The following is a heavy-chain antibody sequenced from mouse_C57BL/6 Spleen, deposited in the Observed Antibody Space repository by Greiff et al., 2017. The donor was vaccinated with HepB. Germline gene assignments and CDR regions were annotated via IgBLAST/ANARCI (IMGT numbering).Heavy chain of an antibody. Sequence: DVMLVESGGDLVKPGGSLKLSCAASGFTFSSYGMSWVRQTPDKRLEWVATISSGGSYTYYPDSVKGRFTISRDNAKNTLYLQMSSLQSEDTAMYYWARRGLGRGRYFDYWGQGTTLTVSS. D-gene: IGHD4-1*01. CDR3: ARRGLGRGRYFDY. CDR1: GFTFSSYG. V-gene: IGHV5-6*02. CDR2: ISSGGSYT. J-gene: IGHJ2*01.